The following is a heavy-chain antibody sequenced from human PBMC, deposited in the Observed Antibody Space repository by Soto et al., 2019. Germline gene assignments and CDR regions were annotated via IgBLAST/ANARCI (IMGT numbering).Heavy chain of an antibody. V-gene: IGHV3-23*01. CDR2: ISGSGGST. CDR3: APDSRYGYYYGMDV. CDR1: GFTFSSYA. D-gene: IGHD1-20*01. Sequence: EVQLLESGGGLVQPGGSLRRSCAASGFTFSSYAMSWVRQAPGKGLEWVSAISGSGGSTYYADSVKGRFTISRDNSKNTLYLQMNSMRAEDTAVYYCAPDSRYGYYYGMDVWGQGTTVTVSS. J-gene: IGHJ6*02.